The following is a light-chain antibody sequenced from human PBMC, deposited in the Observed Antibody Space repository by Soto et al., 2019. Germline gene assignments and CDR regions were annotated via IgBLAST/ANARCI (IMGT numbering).Light chain of an antibody. J-gene: IGKJ3*01. CDR1: QSVSSAY. CDR3: QLYSDSPPLFT. Sequence: EIVLTQSPGTLSLSPGERATLSCRASQSVSSAYLAWYQQKPGQAPSLLIYGASDRETGIPDRFSGSGSETDFTLPISRLEPEDFAVYYCQLYSDSPPLFTFGPGTIVDIK. CDR2: GAS. V-gene: IGKV3-20*01.